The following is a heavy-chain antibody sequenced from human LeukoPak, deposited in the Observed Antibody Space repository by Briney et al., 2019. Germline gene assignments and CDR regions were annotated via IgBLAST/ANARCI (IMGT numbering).Heavy chain of an antibody. D-gene: IGHD1-14*01. J-gene: IGHJ4*02. CDR1: GGSISNGGYY. Sequence: SETLSLTCTASGGSISNGGYYWSWIRQHPGKGLEWIGYIYDSGTTYYNPALQSRVTMSVDLSDNHFSLRMRSMTAADTAVYFCARGGDRRGFDYWGQGTLVTVSS. CDR2: IYDSGTT. CDR3: ARGGDRRGFDY. V-gene: IGHV4-31*03.